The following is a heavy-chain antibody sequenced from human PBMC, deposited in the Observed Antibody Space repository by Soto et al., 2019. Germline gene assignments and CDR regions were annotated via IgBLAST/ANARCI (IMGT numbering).Heavy chain of an antibody. Sequence: ASVKVSCKASGFTFTSSAVHWVRQARGQRLEWIGWIVVGSGNTNYAQKFQERVTITRDMSTSTAYMELSSLRSEDTAVYYCAADRDYYGSGSPAFDIWGQGTMVTVSS. J-gene: IGHJ3*02. CDR3: AADRDYYGSGSPAFDI. CDR2: IVVGSGNT. CDR1: GFTFTSSA. D-gene: IGHD3-10*01. V-gene: IGHV1-58*01.